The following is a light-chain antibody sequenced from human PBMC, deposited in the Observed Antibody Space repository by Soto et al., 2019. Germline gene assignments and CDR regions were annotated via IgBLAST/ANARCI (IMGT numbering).Light chain of an antibody. CDR3: QQRSNFFT. J-gene: IGKJ3*01. CDR2: DAS. CDR1: QSVSSN. Sequence: EIVLTQSPATLSLSPGERATLSCRASQSVSSNLAWYQQKPGQAPRLLIYDASNMATGIPARFSGSGSGTAFTLTIRRLEAYEFAVYYCQQRSNFFTFGPGTKVDIK. V-gene: IGKV3-11*01.